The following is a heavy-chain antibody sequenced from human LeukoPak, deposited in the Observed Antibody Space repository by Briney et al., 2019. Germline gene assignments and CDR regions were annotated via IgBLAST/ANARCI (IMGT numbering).Heavy chain of an antibody. J-gene: IGHJ4*02. Sequence: GGSLRLSCAGSGFTFSSYSMNWVRQAPGKGLEWVSSISSSSSYMYYADSVKGRFTISRDNSKNTLYLQMNSLRVEDTAVYYCARAPLLYFDWCYFDYWGQGTLVTVSS. D-gene: IGHD3-9*01. CDR2: ISSSSSYM. CDR3: ARAPLLYFDWCYFDY. V-gene: IGHV3-21*04. CDR1: GFTFSSYS.